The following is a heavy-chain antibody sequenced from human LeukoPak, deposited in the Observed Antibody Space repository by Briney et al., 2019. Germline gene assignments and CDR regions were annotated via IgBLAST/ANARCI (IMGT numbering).Heavy chain of an antibody. Sequence: GGSLRLSCAASGFTFSDYYMSWIRQAPGKGLEWVSYISSSGSTIYYADSVKGRFTISRDNSKNTLYLQMNSLRAEDTAMYYCAKDSSTSSGYSLAFDIWGQGTMVTVSS. CDR3: AKDSSTSSGYSLAFDI. D-gene: IGHD3-22*01. V-gene: IGHV3-11*04. J-gene: IGHJ3*02. CDR2: ISSSGSTI. CDR1: GFTFSDYY.